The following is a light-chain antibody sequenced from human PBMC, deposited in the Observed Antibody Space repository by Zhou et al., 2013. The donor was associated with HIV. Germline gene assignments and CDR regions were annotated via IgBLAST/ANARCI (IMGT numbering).Light chain of an antibody. CDR1: QPVTGNS. J-gene: IGKJ4*01. CDR2: DAS. CDR3: QQGGSSPLT. Sequence: EVVLTQSPDTLSLSPGERATLSCRASQPVTGNSLAWYQHKPGQPPRLLIFDASSRATGIPDRFSGSGSGTHFALTISRLEAEDFAVYYCQQGGSSPLTFGGGTKVEIK. V-gene: IGKV3-20*01.